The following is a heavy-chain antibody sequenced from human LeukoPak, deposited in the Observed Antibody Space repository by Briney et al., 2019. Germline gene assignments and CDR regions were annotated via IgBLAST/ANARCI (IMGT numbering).Heavy chain of an antibody. J-gene: IGHJ5*02. Sequence: SETLSLTCTVSGGSISCGDYYWSWIRQPPGKGLEWIGYIYYSGSTYYNPSLKSRVTISVDTSKNQFSLKLSSVTAADTAVYYCARAVTVTTYNAWGQGTLVTVSS. CDR2: IYYSGST. CDR3: ARAVTVTTYNA. CDR1: GGSISCGDYY. D-gene: IGHD4-17*01. V-gene: IGHV4-30-4*01.